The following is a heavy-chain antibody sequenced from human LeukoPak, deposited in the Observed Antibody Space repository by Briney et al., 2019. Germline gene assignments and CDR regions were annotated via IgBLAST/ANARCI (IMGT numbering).Heavy chain of an antibody. Sequence: GGSLRLSCLLYTLTVSNNYMSWVRQAPGMGLEWVSVIYSSGNTYYADSVKGRFTISRYNYKNTVYLQMNSLIAEDAAVYYCARVEYYDFWSGYKMPPWFDPWGQGTLVTVSS. CDR1: TLTVSNNY. CDR3: ARVEYYDFWSGYKMPPWFDP. V-gene: IGHV3-66*02. J-gene: IGHJ5*02. D-gene: IGHD3-3*01. CDR2: IYSSGNT.